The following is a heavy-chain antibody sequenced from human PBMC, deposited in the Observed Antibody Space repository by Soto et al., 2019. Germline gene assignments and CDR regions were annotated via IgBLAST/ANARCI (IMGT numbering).Heavy chain of an antibody. D-gene: IGHD3-3*01. CDR3: ARGRGTIFGVVIPSDYYYYGMDV. CDR1: GGSFSGYY. J-gene: IGHJ6*02. V-gene: IGHV4-34*01. CDR2: INHSGST. Sequence: SETLSLTCAVYGGSFSGYYWSWIRQPPGKGLEWIGEINHSGSTNYNPSLKSRVTISVDTSKNQFSLKLSSVTAADTAVYYCARGRGTIFGVVIPSDYYYYGMDVWGQGTTVTAP.